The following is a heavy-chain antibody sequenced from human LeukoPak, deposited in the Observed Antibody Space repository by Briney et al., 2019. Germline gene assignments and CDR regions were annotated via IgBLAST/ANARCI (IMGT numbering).Heavy chain of an antibody. CDR3: VKEILRFDL. Sequence: GASVKVSCKASGYTFNSQGMNWVRQAPGQGLEWMGRINTDSGNPTYAQGFKGRFVFSLDSAVSTAYLQISNLMPEDTAKYYCVKEILRFDLWGQGTMVTVSS. CDR1: GYTFNSQG. V-gene: IGHV7-4-1*02. CDR2: INTDSGNP. J-gene: IGHJ3*01.